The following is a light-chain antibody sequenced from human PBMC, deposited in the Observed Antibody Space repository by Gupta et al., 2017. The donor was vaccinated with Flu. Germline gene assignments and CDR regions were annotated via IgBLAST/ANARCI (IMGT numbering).Light chain of an antibody. V-gene: IGKV3-20*01. CDR1: QTLGSSY. CDR2: GAS. J-gene: IGKJ1*01. Sequence: EIVLTQSPGTLSLSPGERAALSCRASQTLGSSYLAWYQQQLGQAPRLLIYGASARATGIPDRFTGSGSGTDFTLTISRLEPEDFAMYFCQQYASPSWTFGQGTNVEIE. CDR3: QQYASPSWT.